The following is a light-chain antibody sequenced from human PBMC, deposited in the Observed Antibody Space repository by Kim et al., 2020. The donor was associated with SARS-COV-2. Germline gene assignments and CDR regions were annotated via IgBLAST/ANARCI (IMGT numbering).Light chain of an antibody. J-gene: IGLJ2*01. CDR1: CPGSFY. V-gene: IGLV3-19*01. CDR3: NARNSSGNHVV. Sequence: ALGQPMRITCPGDCPGSFYASWDQQEREQAPVLVIYGKNNRSSGIPDRFSGSSAGNTASLTSTGAQAEDEADYYCNARNSSGNHVVFGGGTQLTAL. CDR2: GKN.